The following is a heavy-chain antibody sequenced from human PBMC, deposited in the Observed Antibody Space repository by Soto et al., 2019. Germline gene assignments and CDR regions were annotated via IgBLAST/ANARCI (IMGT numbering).Heavy chain of an antibody. V-gene: IGHV1-3*01. Sequence: QVQLVQSGAEVKKPGASVKVSCKASGYTFTSYAMHWVRQAPGQRLEWMGWINAGNGNTKYSQKFQGRVTITRDTSASTADMELSSLRSEDTAVYYCARELVVVVEGAFDYWGQGTLVTVSS. CDR1: GYTFTSYA. D-gene: IGHD2-21*01. J-gene: IGHJ4*02. CDR2: INAGNGNT. CDR3: ARELVVVVEGAFDY.